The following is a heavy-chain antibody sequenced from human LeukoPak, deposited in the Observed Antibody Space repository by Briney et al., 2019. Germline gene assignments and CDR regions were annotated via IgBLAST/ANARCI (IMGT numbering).Heavy chain of an antibody. Sequence: VSVKVSCKASGYTFTSYYMHWVRQAPGQGLEWMGIINPSGGSTSYAQKFQGRVTMTRDMSTSTVYMELSSLRPEDTAVYYCARDLSRDYDFDYWGQGTLVTVSS. V-gene: IGHV1-46*01. CDR2: INPSGGST. D-gene: IGHD4-17*01. CDR3: ARDLSRDYDFDY. CDR1: GYTFTSYY. J-gene: IGHJ4*02.